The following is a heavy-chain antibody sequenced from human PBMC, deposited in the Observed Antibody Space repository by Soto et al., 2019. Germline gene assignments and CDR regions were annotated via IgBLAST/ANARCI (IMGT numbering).Heavy chain of an antibody. V-gene: IGHV1-69*13. CDR1: GGTFSSYA. J-gene: IGHJ6*02. CDR3: ARDCIVVVQAQTCHYYGLDV. D-gene: IGHD2-2*01. Sequence: ASVKVSCKASGGTFSSYAISWVRQAPGQGLEWMGEIIPIFGTANYAQKFQGRVTITADESTSTAYMELSSLRSEDTAVYYCARDCIVVVQAQTCHYYGLDVWGQGTTVTVSS. CDR2: IIPIFGTA.